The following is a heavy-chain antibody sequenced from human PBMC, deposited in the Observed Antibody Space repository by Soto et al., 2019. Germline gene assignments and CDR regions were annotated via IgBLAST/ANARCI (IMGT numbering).Heavy chain of an antibody. CDR2: ISGSGGST. V-gene: IGHV3-23*01. Sequence: EVQLLESGGGLVQPGGSLRLSCAASGFTFSSYAMSWVRQAPGKGLEWVSAISGSGGSTYYADSVKGRFTISRDNSKSTLYLQMNSLRAEDTAVYYCAKDPAPYNWNSNWFDPWGQGTLVTVSS. CDR1: GFTFSSYA. J-gene: IGHJ5*02. D-gene: IGHD1-20*01. CDR3: AKDPAPYNWNSNWFDP.